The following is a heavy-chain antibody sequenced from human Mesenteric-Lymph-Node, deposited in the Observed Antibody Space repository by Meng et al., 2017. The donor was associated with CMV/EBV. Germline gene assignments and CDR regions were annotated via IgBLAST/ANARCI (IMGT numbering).Heavy chain of an antibody. CDR2: IYYSGSA. CDR1: GGSSTIGGYY. Sequence: CNVSGGSSTIGGYYWNWIRQRPGEGLEWIGNIYYSGSAYYNPSLKSRIIISVDTSKSQFSLRLNSVTTADTAMYYCARGTVTGRLDSWGRGTLVTVSS. V-gene: IGHV4-31*03. CDR3: ARGTVTGRLDS. J-gene: IGHJ4*02. D-gene: IGHD4-17*01.